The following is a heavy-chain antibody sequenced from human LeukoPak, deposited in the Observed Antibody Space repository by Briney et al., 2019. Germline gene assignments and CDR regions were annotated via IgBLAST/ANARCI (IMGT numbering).Heavy chain of an antibody. Sequence: GASVKVSCKASGYTFTTYDISWVRQAPGQGLECMGWISAYNGNTNYAQKLQGRVTMTTDTSTSTAYMELSSLRSEDTAVYYCATVTQLPKPLNAFDIWGQGTMVTVSS. CDR2: ISAYNGNT. CDR1: GYTFTTYD. D-gene: IGHD1-1*01. V-gene: IGHV1-18*01. J-gene: IGHJ3*02. CDR3: ATVTQLPKPLNAFDI.